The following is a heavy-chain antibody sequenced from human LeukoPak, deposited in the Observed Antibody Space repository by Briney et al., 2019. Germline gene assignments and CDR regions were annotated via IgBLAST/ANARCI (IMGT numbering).Heavy chain of an antibody. CDR2: IYSGDSA. CDR1: EFIFSNAW. J-gene: IGHJ6*02. CDR3: ARTEKSDSFSYFYAMDV. Sequence: GGSLRLSCTASEFIFSNAWMSWVRQAPGKGLEWVSVIYSGDSAYYADSVKGRFTVSRDNSKNTLTLQMNSLRADDSAVYYCARTEKSDSFSYFYAMDVWGQGTTVTVSS. D-gene: IGHD3-9*01. V-gene: IGHV3-66*01.